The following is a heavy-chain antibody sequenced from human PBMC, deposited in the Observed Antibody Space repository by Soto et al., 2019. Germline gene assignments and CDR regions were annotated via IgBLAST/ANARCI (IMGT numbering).Heavy chain of an antibody. Sequence: LRLSCAASGFTFSSYAMHWVRQAPGKGLEWVAVISYDGSNKYYADSVKGRFTISRDNSKNTLYLQMNSLRAEDTAVYYCARGGRDGYNSDYYFDYWGQGTLVTVSS. CDR2: ISYDGSNK. CDR1: GFTFSSYA. V-gene: IGHV3-30-3*01. D-gene: IGHD5-12*01. J-gene: IGHJ4*01. CDR3: ARGGRDGYNSDYYFDY.